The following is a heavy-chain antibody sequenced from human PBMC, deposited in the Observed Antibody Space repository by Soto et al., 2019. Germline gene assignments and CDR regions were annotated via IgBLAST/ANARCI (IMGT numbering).Heavy chain of an antibody. Sequence: GGSLRLSCAASGFTFSSYGTHWVRQAPGKGLEWVAVISYDGSNKYYADSVKGRFTISRDNAKNSLYLQMNSLRAEDTAVYYCARDQAVDVLDYWGQGTPVTVSS. D-gene: IGHD6-19*01. V-gene: IGHV3-30*03. CDR1: GFTFSSYG. CDR3: ARDQAVDVLDY. CDR2: ISYDGSNK. J-gene: IGHJ4*02.